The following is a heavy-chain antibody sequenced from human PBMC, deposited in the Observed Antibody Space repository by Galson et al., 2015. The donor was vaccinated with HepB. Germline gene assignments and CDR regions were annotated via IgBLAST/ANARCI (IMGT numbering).Heavy chain of an antibody. CDR2: ISTYSGNK. J-gene: IGHJ4*02. CDR1: DYTFTDYA. Sequence: SVKVSCKASDYTFTDYAISWVRQAPGQGLEWMGWISTYSGNKDYAQKFQDRVTMTTDTSTSTAYLEVRSLRSDDTAVYYCARIGEYCTGTSCHDYWGQGTLVIVSS. V-gene: IGHV1-18*04. CDR3: ARIGEYCTGTSCHDY. D-gene: IGHD2-2*01.